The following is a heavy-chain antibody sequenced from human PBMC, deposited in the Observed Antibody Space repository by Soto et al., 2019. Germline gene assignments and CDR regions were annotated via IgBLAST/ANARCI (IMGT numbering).Heavy chain of an antibody. CDR1: GFTFSSYG. CDR2: IWYDGSNK. CDR3: ARYCSSTSCYEG. V-gene: IGHV3-33*01. D-gene: IGHD2-2*01. J-gene: IGHJ3*01. Sequence: GGSLRLSCAASGFTFSSYGMHWVRQAPGKGLEWVAVIWYDGSNKYYADSVKGRFTISRDNSKNTLYLQMNSLRAEDTAVYYCARYCSSTSCYEGWGQGTMVTVSS.